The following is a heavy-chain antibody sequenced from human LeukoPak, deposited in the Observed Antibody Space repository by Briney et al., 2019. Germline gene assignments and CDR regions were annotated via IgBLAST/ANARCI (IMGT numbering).Heavy chain of an antibody. CDR2: ISYDGSNK. V-gene: IGHV3-30*18. Sequence: PGRSLRLSCAASGFTFSSYGMHWVRQAPGKGLEWVAVISYDGSNKYYADSVKGRFTISRDNSKNTVYLQMNSLRAEDTAVYHCAKGTTGYYYDSSGYNYFDYWGQGTLVTVSS. J-gene: IGHJ4*02. D-gene: IGHD3-22*01. CDR1: GFTFSSYG. CDR3: AKGTTGYYYDSSGYNYFDY.